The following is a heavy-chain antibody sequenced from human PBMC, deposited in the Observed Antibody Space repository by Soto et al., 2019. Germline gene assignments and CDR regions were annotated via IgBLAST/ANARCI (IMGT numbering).Heavy chain of an antibody. D-gene: IGHD6-19*01. Sequence: ASVKVSCKASGYTFISYYMHWVRQAPGQGLEWMGIMNPGTGATSYAQKFQGRVTMTRDTSTSTVYMELRSLGSEDTAVYYCARAPTVPGXGAFDIWG. J-gene: IGHJ3*02. V-gene: IGHV1-46*01. CDR3: ARAPTVPGXGAFDI. CDR1: GYTFISYY. CDR2: MNPGTGAT.